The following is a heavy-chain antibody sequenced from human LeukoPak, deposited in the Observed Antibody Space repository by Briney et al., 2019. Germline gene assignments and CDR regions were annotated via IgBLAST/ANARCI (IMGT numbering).Heavy chain of an antibody. D-gene: IGHD4-17*01. CDR3: TRVGGDPTYLDY. CDR1: GGSISSSTYY. J-gene: IGHJ4*02. CDR2: IYSSGST. Sequence: PSETLSLTCTVSGGSISSSTYYWGWIRRPPGKGLEWIGHIYSSGSTKYNPSLKSRVTMSVDTSKNQFSLRLSSVTAADTAVYYCTRVGGDPTYLDYWGQGTLVTVSS. V-gene: IGHV4-61*05.